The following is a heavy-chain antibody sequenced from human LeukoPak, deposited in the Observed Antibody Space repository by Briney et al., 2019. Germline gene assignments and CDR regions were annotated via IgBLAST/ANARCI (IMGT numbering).Heavy chain of an antibody. Sequence: ASVKVSCKASGGTFSSYAISWVRQAPGQGLEWMGGIIPIFGTANYAQKFQGRVTITADESTSTAYMELNSLRSEDTAVYYCARGKVGYSDYYYYMDVWGKGTTVTVSS. CDR2: IIPIFGTA. CDR3: ARGKVGYSDYYYYMDV. J-gene: IGHJ6*03. D-gene: IGHD6-13*01. V-gene: IGHV1-69*13. CDR1: GGTFSSYA.